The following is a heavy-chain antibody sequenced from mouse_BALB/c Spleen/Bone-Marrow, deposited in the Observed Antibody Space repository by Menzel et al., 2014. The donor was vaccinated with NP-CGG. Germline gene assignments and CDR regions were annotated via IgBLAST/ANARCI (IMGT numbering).Heavy chain of an antibody. CDR2: IDTSDSYT. V-gene: IGHV1-69*01. J-gene: IGHJ4*01. D-gene: IGHD2-4*01. Sequence: GAELGMPGASVEMSCKASGYTFTDNWIYWVKQRPGQGLEWIGAIDTSDSYTNYNQKFMGKASLTVDASSSTAYMQVSSLTSDDSAVYYCARGGHDFSLDYWGQGTSVTVSS. CDR3: ARGGHDFSLDY. CDR1: GYTFTDNW.